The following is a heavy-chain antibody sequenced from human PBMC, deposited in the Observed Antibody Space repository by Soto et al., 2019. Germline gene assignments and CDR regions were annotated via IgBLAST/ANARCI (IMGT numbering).Heavy chain of an antibody. V-gene: IGHV4-34*01. J-gene: IGHJ6*02. CDR2: INHSGST. CDR1: DGARSGCY. Sequence: SLTLPLTWAVGDGARSGCYARWISKPKDKGLESMGEINHSGSTNDTPSLKRLVTISVDTSKNQFSLKLSSVTAADTAVYYCARMGRATMVRGRVDVWGQGTTVTVSS. D-gene: IGHD3-10*01. CDR3: ARMGRATMVRGRVDV.